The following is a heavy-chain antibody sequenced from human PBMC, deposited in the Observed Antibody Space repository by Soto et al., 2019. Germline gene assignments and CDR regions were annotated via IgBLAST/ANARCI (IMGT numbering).Heavy chain of an antibody. CDR3: ARSYCSGGSCYGWFDP. CDR1: GYTFSSYY. Sequence: GDSVKVSCKASGYTFSSYYMHWVRQAPGQGLEWMGIINPSGGSTSYAQKFQGRVTMTRDTSTSTVYMELSSLRSEDTAVYYCARSYCSGGSCYGWFDPWGQVTLIIFST. D-gene: IGHD2-15*01. J-gene: IGHJ5*02. V-gene: IGHV1-46*01. CDR2: INPSGGST.